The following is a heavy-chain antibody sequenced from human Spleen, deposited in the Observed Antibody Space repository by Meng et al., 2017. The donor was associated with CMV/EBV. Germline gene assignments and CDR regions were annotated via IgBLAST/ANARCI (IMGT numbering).Heavy chain of an antibody. V-gene: IGHV3-48*04. Sequence: GGSLRLSCAASGFTFSSYSMNWVRQAPGKGLEWVSYISSSGTTIYYADSVKGRFTISRDNAKNSLYLQMNSLRAEDTAVYYCARGAGYCSGGSCYYYYYYGMDVWGQGTTVTVSS. D-gene: IGHD2-15*01. CDR1: GFTFSSYS. J-gene: IGHJ6*02. CDR3: ARGAGYCSGGSCYYYYYYGMDV. CDR2: ISSSGTTI.